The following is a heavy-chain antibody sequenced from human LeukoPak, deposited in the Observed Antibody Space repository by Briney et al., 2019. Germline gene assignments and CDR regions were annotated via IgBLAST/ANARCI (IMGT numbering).Heavy chain of an antibody. V-gene: IGHV3-23*01. Sequence: GGSLRLSCAASGFTFSSYGMHWVRQAPGKGLEWVSAISGSGGSTYYADSVKGRFTISRDNSKNTLYLQMNSLRAEDTAVYYCAKDVEQWLVQGYFDYWGQGTLVTVSS. CDR2: ISGSGGST. J-gene: IGHJ4*02. D-gene: IGHD6-19*01. CDR1: GFTFSSYG. CDR3: AKDVEQWLVQGYFDY.